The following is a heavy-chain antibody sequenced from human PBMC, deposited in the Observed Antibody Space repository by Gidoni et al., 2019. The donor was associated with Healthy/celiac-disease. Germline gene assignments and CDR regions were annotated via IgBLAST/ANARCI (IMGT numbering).Heavy chain of an antibody. CDR2: IWYNGSNK. J-gene: IGHJ4*02. D-gene: IGHD6-19*01. Sequence: QVQLVESGGGVVQPGRSLRRSCAASGFTFSSGGMHWVRQAPGKGLEWVAVIWYNGSNKYYADSVKGRFTISRYTSANTLYLQMSSLRAEDTAVYYCASDWIAVAGPAYYFDYWGQGTLVTVSS. CDR3: ASDWIAVAGPAYYFDY. V-gene: IGHV3-33*01. CDR1: GFTFSSGG.